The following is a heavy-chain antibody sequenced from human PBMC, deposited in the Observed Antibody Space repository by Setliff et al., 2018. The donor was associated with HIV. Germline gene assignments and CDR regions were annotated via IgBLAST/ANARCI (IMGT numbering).Heavy chain of an antibody. V-gene: IGHV4-59*01. CDR1: GDSIGTYY. CDR3: ARARLLGGFLS. CDR2: FYYGGST. D-gene: IGHD7-27*01. Sequence: SETLSLTCSVSGDSIGTYYWNWIRQMPGERLEWIGFFYYGGSTDYNPALKNRVAISVDTSRNRVSLKMTSVTAADTAVYYCARARLLGGFLSWGRGALVTVSS. J-gene: IGHJ5*02.